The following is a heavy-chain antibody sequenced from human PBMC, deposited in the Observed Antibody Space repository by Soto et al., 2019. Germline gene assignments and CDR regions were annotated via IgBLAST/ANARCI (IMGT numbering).Heavy chain of an antibody. CDR2: IIPIFGTA. CDR1: GGTFSSYA. Sequence: SVKVSCKASGGTFSSYAISWVRQAPGQGLEWMGGIIPIFGTANYAQKFQGRVTITADESTSAAYMELSSLRSEDTAVYYCARTDYYDSSGYYYSTYYFDYWGQGTLVTVSS. V-gene: IGHV1-69*13. D-gene: IGHD3-22*01. J-gene: IGHJ4*02. CDR3: ARTDYYDSSGYYYSTYYFDY.